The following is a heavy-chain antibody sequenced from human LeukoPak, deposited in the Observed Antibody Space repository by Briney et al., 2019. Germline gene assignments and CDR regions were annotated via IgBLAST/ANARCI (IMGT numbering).Heavy chain of an antibody. Sequence: GGSLRLSCAASGLTFSSYGMHWVRRAPGKGLEGVTVIWSDGTNQYYADSVKGRFTISRDDSGNTVYLQLNSLRPEDTGVYYCARDAQRGFDYSNSLENWGQGTPVTVST. CDR3: ARDAQRGFDYSNSLEN. J-gene: IGHJ4*02. CDR2: IWSDGTNQ. V-gene: IGHV3-33*01. CDR1: GLTFSSYG. D-gene: IGHD4-11*01.